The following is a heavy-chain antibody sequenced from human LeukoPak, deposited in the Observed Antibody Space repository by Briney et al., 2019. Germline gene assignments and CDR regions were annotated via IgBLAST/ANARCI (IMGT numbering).Heavy chain of an antibody. CDR1: GGSISNYY. CDR2: IYYSGST. J-gene: IGHJ4*01. Sequence: KPSETLSLTCTVSGGSISNYYWSWIRQPPGKGLEWIWYIYYSGSTNYNPSLKSRVTISVDTSKNQFSLKLSSVTAADTAVYYCARQSSYYDSSGRIPYAFDIWGQGTLVTVSS. D-gene: IGHD3-22*01. CDR3: ARQSSYYDSSGRIPYAFDI. V-gene: IGHV4-59*08.